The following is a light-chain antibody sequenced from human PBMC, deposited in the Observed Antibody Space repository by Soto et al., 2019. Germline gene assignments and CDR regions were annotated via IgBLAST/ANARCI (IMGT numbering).Light chain of an antibody. CDR1: SNDIGGHNH. J-gene: IGLJ3*02. Sequence: QSALTQPASVSGSPGQSITISCTGTSNDIGGHNHVSWYQQHPGNSPKLIIYEVTERPSGVSNRFSASKSGTTASLTISGRQAEDEADYYCCSYAGIITWVCGGGTKLTVL. V-gene: IGLV2-23*02. CDR3: CSYAGIITWV. CDR2: EVT.